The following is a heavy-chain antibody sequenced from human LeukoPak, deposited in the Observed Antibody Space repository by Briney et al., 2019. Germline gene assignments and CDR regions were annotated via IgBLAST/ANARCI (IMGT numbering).Heavy chain of an antibody. CDR3: ARVMGDLASLYHMDV. Sequence: PSETLSLTCTVSGGSISGPYWGWARQPPGKGLEWIGDVYYSGSTHQNPSLKSRVTISVDTSKNQFSLKLRSVTAADTAVYYCARVMGDLASLYHMDVWGKGTTVTVSS. J-gene: IGHJ6*03. V-gene: IGHV4-59*11. CDR2: VYYSGST. D-gene: IGHD3-16*01. CDR1: GGSISGPY.